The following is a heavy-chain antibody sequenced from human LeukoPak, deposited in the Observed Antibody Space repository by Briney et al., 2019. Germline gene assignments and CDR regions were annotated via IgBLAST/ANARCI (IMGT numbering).Heavy chain of an antibody. V-gene: IGHV3-30-3*01. CDR2: ISYDGSNK. J-gene: IGHJ4*02. Sequence: GGSLRLSCAASGFTFGSYAMHWVRQAPGKGLEWVAVISYDGSNKYYADSVKGRFTISRGNSKNTLYLQMNSLRAEDTAVYYCASQEYSSSGGDYWGQGTLVTVSS. CDR1: GFTFGSYA. CDR3: ASQEYSSSGGDY. D-gene: IGHD6-6*01.